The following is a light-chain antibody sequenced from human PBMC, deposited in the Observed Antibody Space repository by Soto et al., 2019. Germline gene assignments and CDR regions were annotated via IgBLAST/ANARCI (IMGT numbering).Light chain of an antibody. J-gene: IGLJ1*01. CDR1: SSDIGHYNY. V-gene: IGLV2-14*03. Sequence: QSVLNQPASVSGSAGEWITISCNGTSSDIGHYNYVAWYQHHPGKAPKVMIYHVSYRRPGVSNRFSGSKSDNTASLTISGLQAEDEADYYCSSYTNTGAYVFGTGTKVTVL. CDR2: HVS. CDR3: SSYTNTGAYV.